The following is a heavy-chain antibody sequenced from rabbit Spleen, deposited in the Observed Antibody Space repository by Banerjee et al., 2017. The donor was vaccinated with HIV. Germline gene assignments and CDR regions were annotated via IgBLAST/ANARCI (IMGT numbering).Heavy chain of an antibody. CDR3: ARDAGTSFSTYGMDL. V-gene: IGHV1S40*01. CDR1: GFSFSSSDY. J-gene: IGHJ6*01. D-gene: IGHD8-1*01. CDR2: INTATGKA. Sequence: QSLEESGGGLVQPEGSLALTCKASGFSFSSSDYICWVRQAPGKGLEWIACINTATGKAVYASWAKGRFTISKTSSTTVTLQMTSLTAADTATYFCARDAGTSFSTYGMDLWGPGTLVTVS.